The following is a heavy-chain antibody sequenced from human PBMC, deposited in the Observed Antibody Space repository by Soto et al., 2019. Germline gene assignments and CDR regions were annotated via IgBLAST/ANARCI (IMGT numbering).Heavy chain of an antibody. Sequence: SQTLSLTCAISGDSVSSNTAAWNWIRQSPSRGLEWLGRTYYRSKWYNDYAVSVKSRININPDTSENQFSLKLSSVTAADTAVYYCARGSGYYDSSEDYYYGMDVWGQGTTVTVSS. CDR2: TYYRSKWYN. D-gene: IGHD3-22*01. J-gene: IGHJ6*02. CDR3: ARGSGYYDSSEDYYYGMDV. CDR1: GDSVSSNTAA. V-gene: IGHV6-1*01.